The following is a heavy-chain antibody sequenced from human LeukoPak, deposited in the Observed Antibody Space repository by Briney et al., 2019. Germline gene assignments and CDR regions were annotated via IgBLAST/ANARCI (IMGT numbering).Heavy chain of an antibody. Sequence: GASVKVSCKASGGTFSSYAINWVRQAPGQGLEWMGGIIPIFGTANYAQEFQGRVTITTDESTSTAYMELSSLRSEDTAVYYCARAYGGVEAFDIWGQGTMVTVSS. CDR2: IIPIFGTA. CDR1: GGTFSSYA. J-gene: IGHJ3*02. D-gene: IGHD4-17*01. V-gene: IGHV1-69*05. CDR3: ARAYGGVEAFDI.